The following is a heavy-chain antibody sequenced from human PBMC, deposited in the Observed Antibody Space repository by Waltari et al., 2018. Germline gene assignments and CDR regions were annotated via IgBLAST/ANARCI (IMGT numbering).Heavy chain of an antibody. J-gene: IGHJ4*02. Sequence: EVHLAESGGGVVQPGGSLRLSCTGSGFRFGDYWMHWVRQAPGKGLEGVSRINVVGGYISYGDSVKGRFTISRDNAKNTVFLQLNSRRADDTAVYFCARKAGSGYPYGPFYYDNWGQGTLVTVSS. CDR3: ARKAGSGYPYGPFYYDN. V-gene: IGHV3-74*01. CDR2: INVVGGYI. D-gene: IGHD5-12*01. CDR1: GFRFGDYW.